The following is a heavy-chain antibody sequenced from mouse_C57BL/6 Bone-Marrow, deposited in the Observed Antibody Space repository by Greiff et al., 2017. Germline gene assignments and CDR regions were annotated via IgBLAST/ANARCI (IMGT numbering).Heavy chain of an antibody. Sequence: EVQLQESGGGLVQPGGSMKLSCVASGFTFSNYWMNWVRQSPEKGLEWVAQIRLKSDNYATHYAESVKGRFTISRDDSKSSVYLQMNNLRAEDTGIHYCTGHYYGSSYFFDYWGQGTTLTVSS. CDR2: IRLKSDNYAT. V-gene: IGHV6-3*01. D-gene: IGHD1-1*01. CDR1: GFTFSNYW. J-gene: IGHJ2*01. CDR3: TGHYYGSSYFFDY.